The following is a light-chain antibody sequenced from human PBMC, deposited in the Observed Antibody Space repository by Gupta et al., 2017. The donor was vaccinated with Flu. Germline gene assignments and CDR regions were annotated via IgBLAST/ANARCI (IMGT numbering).Light chain of an antibody. Sequence: SLGGRATINCKASKSCYDSDNTKNYLAWYQQKPVQPPKLLIYWASTWESGIPDRFGGSGSGTXFTLTIXSLPAEDVAIYYCHQDYTPPYTFGXGTKVDV. CDR1: KSCYDSDNTKNY. CDR2: WAS. V-gene: IGKV4-1*01. CDR3: HQDYTPPYT. J-gene: IGKJ3*01.